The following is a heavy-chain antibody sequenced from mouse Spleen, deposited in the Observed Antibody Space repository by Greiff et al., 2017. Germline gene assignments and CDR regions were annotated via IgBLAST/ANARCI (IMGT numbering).Heavy chain of an antibody. CDR1: GFSLTSYA. Sequence: QVQLQQSGPGLVAPSQSLSITCTVSGFSLTSYAVHWVRQPPGKGLDWLGVIWAGGSTNYNSALMSRLSISKDNSKSQVFLKMNSLQTDDTAMYYCARGPSYYGSSPYYFDYWGQGTTLTVSS. J-gene: IGHJ2*01. D-gene: IGHD1-1*01. V-gene: IGHV2-9*02. CDR3: ARGPSYYGSSPYYFDY. CDR2: IWAGGST.